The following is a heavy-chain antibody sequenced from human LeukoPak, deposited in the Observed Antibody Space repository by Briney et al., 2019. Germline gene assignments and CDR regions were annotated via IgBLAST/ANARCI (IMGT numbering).Heavy chain of an antibody. V-gene: IGHV1-2*02. CDR1: GYTFTGYY. CDR2: INPNSGGT. J-gene: IGHJ4*02. CDR3: ARDPSSWFGELYFDY. Sequence: AASVKVSCKASGYTFTGYYMHWVRQAPGQGLEWMGWINPNSGGTNYAQKFQGRVTMTRDTSISTAYMELSRLRSDDTAVYYCARDPSSWFGELYFDYWGQGTLVTVSS. D-gene: IGHD3-10*01.